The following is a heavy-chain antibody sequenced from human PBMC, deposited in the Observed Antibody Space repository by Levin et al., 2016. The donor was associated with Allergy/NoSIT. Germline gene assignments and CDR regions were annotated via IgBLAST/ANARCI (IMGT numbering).Heavy chain of an antibody. V-gene: IGHV3-23*01. CDR3: AKMGGYSYGYAPYYFDY. J-gene: IGHJ4*02. Sequence: WIRQPPGKGLEWVSAISGSGGSTYYADSVKGRFTISRDNSKNTLYLQMNSLRAEDTAVYYCAKMGGYSYGYAPYYFDYWGQGTLVTVSS. CDR2: ISGSGGST. D-gene: IGHD5-18*01.